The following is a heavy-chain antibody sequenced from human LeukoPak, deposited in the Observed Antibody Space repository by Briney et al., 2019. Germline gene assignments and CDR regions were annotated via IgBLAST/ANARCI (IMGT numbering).Heavy chain of an antibody. Sequence: GGSLRLSCAASGFTFSSYSMNWVRQAPGKGLEWVAVISYDGSNKYYADSVKGRFTISRDNSKNTLYLQMNSLRAEDTAVYYCAKDLRGYGDYFDYWGQGTLVTVSS. D-gene: IGHD5-18*01. V-gene: IGHV3-30*18. CDR3: AKDLRGYGDYFDY. CDR1: GFTFSSYS. CDR2: ISYDGSNK. J-gene: IGHJ4*02.